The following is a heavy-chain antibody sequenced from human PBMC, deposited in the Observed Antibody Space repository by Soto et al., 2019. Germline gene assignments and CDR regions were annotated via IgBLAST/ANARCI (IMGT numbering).Heavy chain of an antibody. CDR3: ARGYYGSSGYSFDH. D-gene: IGHD3-22*01. Sequence: ASVKVSCKASGYTFTGYYMHWVRQAPGQGLEWMGWINPNSGGTNYAQKFQGRVTMTRDTSISTAYMELSRLRSDDTAVYYCARGYYGSSGYSFDHWGQGTLVTVSS. CDR2: INPNSGGT. J-gene: IGHJ4*02. CDR1: GYTFTGYY. V-gene: IGHV1-2*02.